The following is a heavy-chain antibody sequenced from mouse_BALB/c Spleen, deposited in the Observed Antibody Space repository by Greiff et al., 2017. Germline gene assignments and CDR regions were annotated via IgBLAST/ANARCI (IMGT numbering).Heavy chain of an antibody. J-gene: IGHJ4*01. V-gene: IGHV2-9*02. CDR3: ARGTCGNFYFYAMDY. CDR2: IWAGGST. Sequence: QVQLQQSGPGLVAPSQSLSITCTVSGFSLTSYGVHWVRQPPGKGLEWLGVIWAGGSTNYNSALMSRLSISKDNSKSQVFLKMNSLQTDDTAMYYCARGTCGNFYFYAMDYWGQGTSVTVSS. CDR1: GFSLTSYG. D-gene: IGHD2-1*01.